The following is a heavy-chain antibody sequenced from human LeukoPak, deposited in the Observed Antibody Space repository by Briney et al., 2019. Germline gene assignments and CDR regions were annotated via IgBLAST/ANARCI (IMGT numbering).Heavy chain of an antibody. CDR2: INAGNGNT. J-gene: IGHJ6*02. V-gene: IGHV1-3*01. Sequence: GASVKVSCKASGYTFTSYAMHWVRQAPGQRLEWMGWINAGNGNTKYSQKFQGRVTITRDTSASTAYMELSSLRSEDTAVYYCALTVTTYYYYYGMDVWGQGTTVTVSS. D-gene: IGHD4-11*01. CDR1: GYTFTSYA. CDR3: ALTVTTYYYYYGMDV.